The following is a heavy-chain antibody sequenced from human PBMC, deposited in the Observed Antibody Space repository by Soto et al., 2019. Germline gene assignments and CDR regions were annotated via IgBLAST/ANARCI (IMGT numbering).Heavy chain of an antibody. CDR3: TRGISNKIPLGYYYGMDV. Sequence: QVQLVQSGAEVKKPGSSVKVSCKASGGTFSSYAISWVRQAPGQGLEWMGGIIPIFGTANYAQKFQSRVTITADESTSTAYMELSSLRSEDTAVYYCTRGISNKIPLGYYYGMDVWGQGTRVTVSS. CDR1: GGTFSSYA. V-gene: IGHV1-69*01. J-gene: IGHJ6*02. D-gene: IGHD4-4*01. CDR2: IIPIFGTA.